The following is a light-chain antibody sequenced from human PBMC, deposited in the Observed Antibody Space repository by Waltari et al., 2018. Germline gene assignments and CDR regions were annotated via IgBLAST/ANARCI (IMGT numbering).Light chain of an antibody. J-gene: IGLJ3*02. V-gene: IGLV3-21*04. CDR2: YDN. CDR3: HLWDSSTVNWV. Sequence: SYVPTQPPSVSVAPGKTASITCGGDDIGSKSVHWFQQKPGQAPVLVIYYDNDRPSGIPELVSGSNSGNTATLTISRVEGGDEADYYCHLWDSSTVNWVFGGGTKLTVL. CDR1: DIGSKS.